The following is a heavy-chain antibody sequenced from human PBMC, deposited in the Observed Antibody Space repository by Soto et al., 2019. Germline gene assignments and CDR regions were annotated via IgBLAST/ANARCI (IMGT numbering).Heavy chain of an antibody. V-gene: IGHV4-30-4*08. Sequence: LSLTCTVSGGSISSGDCYWSWIRQPPGKGLEWIGYIDLTGRTYYNPSLKSRLAVSVDTSKNQFSLTLSSVTAADTAVYFCARFSSLDKDYVVDVWGQGTMVTVS. CDR1: GGSISSGDCY. CDR3: ARFSSLDKDYVVDV. CDR2: IDLTGRT. D-gene: IGHD6-19*01. J-gene: IGHJ6*02.